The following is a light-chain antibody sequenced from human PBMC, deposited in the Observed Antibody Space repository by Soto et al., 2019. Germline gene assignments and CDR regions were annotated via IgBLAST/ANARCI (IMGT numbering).Light chain of an antibody. Sequence: QSALTQPASVSGSPGQSITISCTGSSSDIGAYNYVSWFQQYPGKAPKLIISEVSNRPSGVSNRFSGSKSGTAASLTISGLQTEDEADYFCFSFTTDWTHVFGTGTKLTGL. CDR2: EVS. V-gene: IGLV2-14*01. CDR1: SSDIGAYNY. J-gene: IGLJ1*01. CDR3: FSFTTDWTHV.